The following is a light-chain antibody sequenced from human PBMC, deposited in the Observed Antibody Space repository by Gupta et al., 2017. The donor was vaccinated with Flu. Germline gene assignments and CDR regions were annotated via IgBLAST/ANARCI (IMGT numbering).Light chain of an antibody. V-gene: IGLV1-40*01. Sequence: QSVLAPAPSVAGAPGQRVNIPCAGSTTYVGAGYDVPWYQQLPGRAPKLLISGYTNRPSGVSDRFSGSRSGTSASLAITGLQAEDEADYYCQSFGSNLSEVFGGGTRLTVL. J-gene: IGLJ3*02. CDR2: GYT. CDR3: QSFGSNLSEV. CDR1: TTYVGAGYD.